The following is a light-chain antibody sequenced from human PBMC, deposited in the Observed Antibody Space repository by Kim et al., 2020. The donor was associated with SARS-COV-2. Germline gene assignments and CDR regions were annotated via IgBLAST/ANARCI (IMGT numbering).Light chain of an antibody. J-gene: IGKJ5*01. CDR2: GAS. CDR1: QSVNSNY. V-gene: IGKV3-20*01. Sequence: VSPGERATLSCRASQSVNSNYLAWYQQKPGQAPSLLIYGASSRATGIPDRFSGSGSGTDFTLTISRLEPEDFAVYYCQQYDSSITFGQGTRLEIK. CDR3: QQYDSSIT.